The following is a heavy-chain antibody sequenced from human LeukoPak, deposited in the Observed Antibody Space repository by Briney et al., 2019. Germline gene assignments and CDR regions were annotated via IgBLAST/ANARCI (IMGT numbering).Heavy chain of an antibody. V-gene: IGHV4-59*01. CDR1: GGSITNYY. J-gene: IGHJ6*02. D-gene: IGHD4-11*01. CDR3: ARVYINYYGMDV. CDR2: IHNSGSS. Sequence: SETLSLTCTVSGGSITNYYWSWIRQPPGKGLEWIGYIHNSGSSSYNPSLRSRATISMEKAKTQFSLKLTSVTPTDTAVYYCARVYINYYGMDVWGQGTTVTVSS.